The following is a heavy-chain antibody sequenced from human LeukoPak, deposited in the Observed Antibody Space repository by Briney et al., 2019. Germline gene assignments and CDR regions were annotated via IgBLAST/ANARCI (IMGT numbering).Heavy chain of an antibody. J-gene: IGHJ4*02. CDR3: ARGYSRYCSGGSCPRALDY. CDR1: GGTFSSYA. Sequence: SVKESRKASGGTFSSYAFRWVRQAAGQGREWMGGIIPIFGTANYAQKFQGRGTITTDESTRTAFMGLSSLRSEDTAVYYCARGYSRYCSGGSCPRALDYWGQGTLVTVSS. D-gene: IGHD2-15*01. CDR2: IIPIFGTA. V-gene: IGHV1-69*05.